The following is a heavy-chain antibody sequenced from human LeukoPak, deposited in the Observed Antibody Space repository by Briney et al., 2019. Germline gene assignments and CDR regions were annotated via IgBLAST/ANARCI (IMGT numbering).Heavy chain of an antibody. V-gene: IGHV3-30*02. CDR1: GFTFSSYG. CDR3: AKDLYDFWSGSQGWFDY. Sequence: PGGSLRLSCAASGFTFSSYGMHWVRQAPGKGLEWVAFIRYDGSNKYYADSVNGRFTISRDNSKNTLYLQMNSLRAEDTAVYYCAKDLYDFWSGSQGWFDYWGQGTLVTVSS. J-gene: IGHJ4*02. D-gene: IGHD3-3*01. CDR2: IRYDGSNK.